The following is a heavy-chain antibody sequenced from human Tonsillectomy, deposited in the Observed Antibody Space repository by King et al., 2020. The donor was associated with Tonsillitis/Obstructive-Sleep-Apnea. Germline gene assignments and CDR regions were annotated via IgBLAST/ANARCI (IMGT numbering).Heavy chain of an antibody. J-gene: IGHJ4*02. V-gene: IGHV4-59*01. CDR3: ASVGGWPSNGLFDY. CDR1: GGSISSYS. D-gene: IGHD2-8*01. CDR2: IYYSGNT. Sequence: MQLQESGPGLVKPSETLSLTCIVSGGSISSYSWSWIRQPPGKGLEWIGYIYYSGNTKYNPSLKSRVTTSVDTSKNQFSLKLSSVTAPDTAVYYCASVGGWPSNGLFDYWGQGTLVTVSS.